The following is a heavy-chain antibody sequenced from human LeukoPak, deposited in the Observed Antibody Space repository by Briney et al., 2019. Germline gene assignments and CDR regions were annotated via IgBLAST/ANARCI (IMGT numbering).Heavy chain of an antibody. D-gene: IGHD3-3*01. V-gene: IGHV3-23*01. CDR1: GFTFSSYA. Sequence: GGSLRLSCAASGFTFSSYAMSWVRQAPGKGLEWVSAISGSGGSTYYADSVKGRFTISRDNSKNTLYLQMNSLRAEDTAVYYCAKSIKLSYYDFWSGYLDYWGQGTLVTVSS. J-gene: IGHJ4*02. CDR3: AKSIKLSYYDFWSGYLDY. CDR2: ISGSGGST.